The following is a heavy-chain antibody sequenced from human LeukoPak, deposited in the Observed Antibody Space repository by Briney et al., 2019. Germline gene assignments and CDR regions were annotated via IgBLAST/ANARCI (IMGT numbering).Heavy chain of an antibody. Sequence: PSETLSLTCTVSGGSISSSSYYWGWIRQPPGKGLEWIGSIYYSGSTYYNPSLKSRVTISVDTSKNQFSLKLSPVTAADTAVYYCARHQDDSSEIPLDYWGQGTLVTVSS. D-gene: IGHD3-22*01. CDR1: GGSISSSSYY. J-gene: IGHJ4*02. CDR3: ARHQDDSSEIPLDY. CDR2: IYYSGST. V-gene: IGHV4-39*01.